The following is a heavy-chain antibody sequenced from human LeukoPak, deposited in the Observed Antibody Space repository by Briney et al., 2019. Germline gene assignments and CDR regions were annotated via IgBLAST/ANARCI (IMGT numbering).Heavy chain of an antibody. J-gene: IGHJ4*02. CDR1: GGSIGSNY. Sequence: SETLSLTCTVSGGSIGSNYWTWIRQPPGKGLEYIGYIYYTGGTNYNPSLKSRVTISVDSSKNQFSLKLTSVTAADTAVYFCAKYGNSGWVIDNWGQGTLVTVSS. CDR3: AKYGNSGWVIDN. CDR2: IYYTGGT. V-gene: IGHV4-59*08. D-gene: IGHD6-19*01.